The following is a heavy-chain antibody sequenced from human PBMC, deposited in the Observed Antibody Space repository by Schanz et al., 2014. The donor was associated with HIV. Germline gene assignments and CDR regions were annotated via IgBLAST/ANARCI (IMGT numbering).Heavy chain of an antibody. Sequence: EVQLVESGGDLVHPGGSLRLSCVASGFTFSNYGMSWVRQAPGKGLEWVSTISGSGISTYYADSVKGRFTISRDNSKNTLYLQMNSLRAEDTAVYYCARGLPADYWGQGTLVTVSS. V-gene: IGHV3-23*04. CDR3: ARGLPADY. CDR2: ISGSGIST. CDR1: GFTFSNYG. J-gene: IGHJ4*02. D-gene: IGHD5-18*01.